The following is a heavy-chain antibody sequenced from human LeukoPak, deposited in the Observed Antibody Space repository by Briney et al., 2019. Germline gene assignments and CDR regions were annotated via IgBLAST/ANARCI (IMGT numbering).Heavy chain of an antibody. D-gene: IGHD2-21*01. CDR1: GFTFSSYS. CDR2: IRYDGSNK. J-gene: IGHJ3*02. CDR3: ARGGPGGDPFDAFDI. Sequence: GGSLRLSCAASGFTFSSYSINWVRQAPGKGLEWVAVIRYDGSNKYYADSVKGRFTISRDNSKDTLYLQMNSLRAEDTAVYYCARGGPGGDPFDAFDIWGQGTMVTVSS. V-gene: IGHV3-33*08.